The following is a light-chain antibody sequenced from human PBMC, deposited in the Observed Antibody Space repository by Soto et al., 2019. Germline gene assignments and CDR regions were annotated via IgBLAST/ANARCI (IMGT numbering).Light chain of an antibody. CDR3: QQYYNTPLT. Sequence: DIVMTQSPDSLAVSLSERATINCKSSQSVLYSSNNKNYLAWYQQKPGQSPKLLIFWASTRESGVPDRFSGSGSGTDFTLTISSLQAEDVAVYYCQQYYNTPLTFGGGTKVEI. CDR2: WAS. CDR1: QSVLYSSNNKNY. J-gene: IGKJ4*01. V-gene: IGKV4-1*01.